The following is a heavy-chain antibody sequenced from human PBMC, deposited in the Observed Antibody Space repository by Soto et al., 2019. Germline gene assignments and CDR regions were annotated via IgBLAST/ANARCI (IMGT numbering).Heavy chain of an antibody. V-gene: IGHV3-30*18. D-gene: IGHD2-21*02. Sequence: QVQLVESGGGVVQPGRSLRLSCAVSGITFTSYGMHWVRQAPGKGLEWVAVISNDGTSKYYSDSVKGRFTISRDNSNNKLYLQMNSLRAEDTAVYYCAKDAAADCGGYCLSWGNFQHWGQGTLVMVSS. CDR1: GITFTSYG. CDR2: ISNDGTSK. J-gene: IGHJ1*01. CDR3: AKDAAADCGGYCLSWGNFQH.